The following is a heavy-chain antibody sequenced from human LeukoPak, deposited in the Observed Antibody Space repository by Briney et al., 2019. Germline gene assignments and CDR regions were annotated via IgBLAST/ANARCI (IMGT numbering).Heavy chain of an antibody. D-gene: IGHD4-11*01. CDR1: GFTFSSYG. CDR3: AKSGRRYSNYGNNYYYYMDV. J-gene: IGHJ6*03. CDR2: IRYDGSNK. V-gene: IGHV3-30*02. Sequence: GGSLRLSCAASGFTFSSYGMHWVRQAPGKGLEWVAFIRYDGSNKYYADSVKGRFTISRYNSKNTLYLQMNSLRAEDTAVYYCAKSGRRYSNYGNNYYYYMDVWGKGTTVTVSS.